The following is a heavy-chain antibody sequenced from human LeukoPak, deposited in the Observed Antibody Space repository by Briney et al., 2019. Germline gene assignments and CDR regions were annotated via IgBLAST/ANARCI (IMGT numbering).Heavy chain of an antibody. J-gene: IGHJ4*02. Sequence: PGGSLRLSCAGSGFTVSSNCMNWVRQTPGKGLEWVSVIYSGVSTDYADSVMGRFTISRHNSGNTLYLQMNSLRAEDTAVYYCARVDTVMAYYFDLWGQGTLVTVSS. CDR1: GFTVSSNC. D-gene: IGHD5-18*01. V-gene: IGHV3-53*04. CDR2: IYSGVST. CDR3: ARVDTVMAYYFDL.